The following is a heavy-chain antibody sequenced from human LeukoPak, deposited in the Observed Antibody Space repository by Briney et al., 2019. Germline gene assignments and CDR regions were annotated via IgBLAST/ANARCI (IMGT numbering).Heavy chain of an antibody. CDR1: GGSISYCY. D-gene: IGHD4-17*01. CDR2: IYYSGTT. V-gene: IGHV4-59*01. CDR3: AREDPQTTVPEGMDV. J-gene: IGHJ6*02. Sequence: SETLSLTCTVSGGSISYCYWSWIRQSPGKGLEWIGYIYYSGTTNYNPSLKSRVTISVDTSKNQFSLQLRSVTAADTAVYHCAREDPQTTVPEGMDVWGQGTTVTVSS.